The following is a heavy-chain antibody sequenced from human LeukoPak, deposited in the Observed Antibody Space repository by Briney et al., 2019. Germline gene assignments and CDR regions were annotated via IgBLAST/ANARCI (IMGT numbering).Heavy chain of an antibody. CDR3: ARDSPSLNYYDSSGYYSLTQRDY. D-gene: IGHD3-22*01. V-gene: IGHV3-33*01. J-gene: IGHJ4*02. CDR1: GFTFSSYG. Sequence: GRSLRLSCAASGFTFSSYGMHWVRHAPGKGLEWVAVIWYDGSNKYYADSVKGRFTISRDNSKNTLYLQMNSLRAEDTAVYYCARDSPSLNYYDSSGYYSLTQRDYWGQGTLVTVSS. CDR2: IWYDGSNK.